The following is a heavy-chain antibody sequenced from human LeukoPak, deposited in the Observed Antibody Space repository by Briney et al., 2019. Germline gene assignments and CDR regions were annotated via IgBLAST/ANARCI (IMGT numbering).Heavy chain of an antibody. D-gene: IGHD1-26*01. CDR2: ISSSSSTI. J-gene: IGHJ4*02. V-gene: IGHV3-48*04. CDR3: ARATGSYYEEALDY. CDR1: GFTFSSYS. Sequence: GGSLRLSCAASGFTFSSYSMNWVRQAPGKGLEWVSYISSSSSTIYYADSVKGRFTFSRDNAKNSLYLQMNSLRAEDTAVYYCARATGSYYEEALDYWGQGTLVTVSS.